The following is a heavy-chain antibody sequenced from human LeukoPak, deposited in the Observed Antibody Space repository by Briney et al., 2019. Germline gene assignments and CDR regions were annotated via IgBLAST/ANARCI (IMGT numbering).Heavy chain of an antibody. J-gene: IGHJ4*02. Sequence: PGGSLRLSCAASGFTFSSYAMSWVRQAPGKGLEGVSTISNSDDNTYYADSVKGRFTISRDNSKNTLYLQMNSLTAEDTAIYYCAKATGTLGNWGQGTLVTVSA. D-gene: IGHD1-1*01. CDR1: GFTFSSYA. V-gene: IGHV3-23*01. CDR3: AKATGTLGN. CDR2: ISNSDDNT.